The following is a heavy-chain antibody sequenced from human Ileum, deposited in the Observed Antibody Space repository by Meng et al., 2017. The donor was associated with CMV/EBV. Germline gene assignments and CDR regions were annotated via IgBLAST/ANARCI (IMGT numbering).Heavy chain of an antibody. J-gene: IGHJ4*02. V-gene: IGHV3-30*04. Sequence: GGSLRLSCGGSGFTFSNYPMHWVRQAPGRGLEWVAYISYNGGRTYGADSVKGRFTISRDNSKDTVYLQRNSLRPDDTAVYYCAREGTLSFSLDSWGQGTLVTVSS. D-gene: IGHD3-10*01. CDR2: ISYNGGRT. CDR3: AREGTLSFSLDS. CDR1: GFTFSNYP.